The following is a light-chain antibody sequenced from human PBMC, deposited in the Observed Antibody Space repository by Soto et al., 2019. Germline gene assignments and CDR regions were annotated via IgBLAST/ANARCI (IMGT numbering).Light chain of an antibody. CDR2: GAS. CDR3: QQYGSSGT. CDR1: QSVSSSY. J-gene: IGKJ1*01. Sequence: EIVLTQSPGTLSLSPGERATLSCRASQSVSSSYLAWYKQKPGQAPRLLIYGASSRATGIPDRFSGSGSGTDSTLTIRRLEPEDFAVDYCQQYGSSGTFGQGTKVDIK. V-gene: IGKV3-20*01.